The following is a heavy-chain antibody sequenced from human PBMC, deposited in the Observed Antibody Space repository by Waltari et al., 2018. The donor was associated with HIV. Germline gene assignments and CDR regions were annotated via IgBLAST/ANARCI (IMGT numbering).Heavy chain of an antibody. CDR2: IYSGGST. CDR1: GFTVSSNY. D-gene: IGHD1-26*01. CDR3: ARPSGSYFGAFDI. J-gene: IGHJ3*02. Sequence: EVQLVESGGGLIQPGGSLSLSCAASGFTVSSNYMSWVRQAPGKGLEWVSVIYSGGSTYYADSVKGRFTISRDNSKNTLYLQMNSLRADDTAVYYCARPSGSYFGAFDIWGQGTMVTVSS. V-gene: IGHV3-53*01.